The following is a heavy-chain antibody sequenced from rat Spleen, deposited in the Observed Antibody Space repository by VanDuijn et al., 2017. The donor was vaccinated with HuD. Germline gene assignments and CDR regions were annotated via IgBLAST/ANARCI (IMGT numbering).Heavy chain of an antibody. CDR1: GFTFSNYW. CDR3: TTVLQGHGFAY. J-gene: IGHJ3*01. V-gene: IGHV5-31*01. CDR2: ISPDGGDT. Sequence: EVQLVESGGGLVQPGRSLKLSCVASGFTFSNYWMSWIRQAPGEGLEWLSSISPDGGDTYYPDSVKGRFTISRDNAKSSLYLQMDSLRSEDTATYYCTTVLQGHGFAYWGQGTLVTVSS. D-gene: IGHD1-1*01.